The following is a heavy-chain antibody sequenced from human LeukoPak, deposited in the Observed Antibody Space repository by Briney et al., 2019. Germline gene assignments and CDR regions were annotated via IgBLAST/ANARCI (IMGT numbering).Heavy chain of an antibody. CDR2: MNPNSGNT. D-gene: IGHD5/OR15-5a*01. CDR1: GYTFTSYD. Sequence: GASVKVSCKASGYTFTSYDINWVRQATGQGLEWMGWMNPNSGNTGYAQKFQGRVTMTRNTSINTAYMELSSLRSEDTAIYYCARGVGIVSTISKKHFGDWGQGTLVTVSS. J-gene: IGHJ4*02. V-gene: IGHV1-8*01. CDR3: ARGVGIVSTISKKHFGD.